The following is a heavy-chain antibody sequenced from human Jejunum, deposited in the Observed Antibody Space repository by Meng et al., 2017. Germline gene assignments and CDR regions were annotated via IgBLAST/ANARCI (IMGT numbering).Heavy chain of an antibody. J-gene: IGHJ4*02. CDR1: VGSITGTNW. CDR3: ATRTRDSFDY. D-gene: IGHD1-7*01. Sequence: QVQLQESGPGLLSPSGTLSLTCAVSVGSITGTNWWTWVRQAPGKGLVWIGEIYHSGTTNYNPSLKSRVAISADKSKNQFSLNLYSLSAADTAVYYCATRTRDSFDYWGQGSLVTVSS. CDR2: IYHSGTT. V-gene: IGHV4-4*02.